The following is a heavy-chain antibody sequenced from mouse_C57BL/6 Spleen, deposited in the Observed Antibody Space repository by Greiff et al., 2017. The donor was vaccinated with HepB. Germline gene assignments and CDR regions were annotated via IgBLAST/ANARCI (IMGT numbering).Heavy chain of an antibody. Sequence: QVQLQQPGTELVKPGASVKLSCKASGYTFTSYWMHWVKQRPGQGLEWIGNINPSNGGTNYNEKFKSKATLTVDKSSSTAYMQLSSLTSEDAAVYYCARSLPYDYDVDYWGQGTTLTVSS. V-gene: IGHV1-53*01. CDR1: GYTFTSYW. J-gene: IGHJ2*01. CDR2: INPSNGGT. CDR3: ARSLPYDYDVDY. D-gene: IGHD2-4*01.